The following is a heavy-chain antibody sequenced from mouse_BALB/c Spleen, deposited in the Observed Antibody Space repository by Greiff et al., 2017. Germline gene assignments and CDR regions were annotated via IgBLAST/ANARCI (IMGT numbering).Heavy chain of an antibody. Sequence: VQLKQSGPSLVKPSQTLSLTCSVTGDSITSGYWNWIRKFPGNKLEYMGYISYSGSTYYNPSLKSRISITRDTSKNQYYLQLNSVTTEDTATYYCARAYGNYPYYAMDYWGQGTSVTVSS. V-gene: IGHV3-8*02. CDR1: GDSITSGY. CDR2: ISYSGST. J-gene: IGHJ4*01. D-gene: IGHD2-10*02. CDR3: ARAYGNYPYYAMDY.